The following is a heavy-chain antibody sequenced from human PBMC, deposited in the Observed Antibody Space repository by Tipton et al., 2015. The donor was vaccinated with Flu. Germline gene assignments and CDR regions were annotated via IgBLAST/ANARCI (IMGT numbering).Heavy chain of an antibody. CDR1: GGTFSSYA. CDR3: ARDLAVAGPDYYYYGMDV. Sequence: QSGPEVKKPGSSVKVSCKASGGTFSSYAISWVRQAPGQGLEWMGRIIPIFGTANYAQKFQGRVTITADESTRTAYMELSSLRSEDTAVYYCARDLAVAGPDYYYYGMDVWGQGTTVTVSS. J-gene: IGHJ6*02. CDR2: IIPIFGTA. V-gene: IGHV1-69*15. D-gene: IGHD6-19*01.